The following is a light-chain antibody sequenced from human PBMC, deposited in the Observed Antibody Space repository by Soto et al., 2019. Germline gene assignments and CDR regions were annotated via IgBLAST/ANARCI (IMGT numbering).Light chain of an antibody. V-gene: IGKV3-20*01. Sequence: EIVLTQSPGTLSLFPGERATLSCRASQSLITRYLAWYQQKPGQPPRLLIYGASRGATGIPDRFSGSGSGTDFTLTISRLEPEDFAVYSCQQYGTSPTFGQGTRLEIK. CDR1: QSLITRY. J-gene: IGKJ5*01. CDR2: GAS. CDR3: QQYGTSPT.